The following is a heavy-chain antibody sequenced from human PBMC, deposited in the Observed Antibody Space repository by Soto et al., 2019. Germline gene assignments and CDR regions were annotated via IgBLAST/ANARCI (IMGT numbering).Heavy chain of an antibody. J-gene: IGHJ4*02. Sequence: ASVKVSSQASGYMFTSYGVSWVRQAPGQGLEWIGWISAYNGDTNYAQKLQGRVTMTTDTSTSTAYMELRSLRSDDTAAYYCAREAAWTSPEYWGQGTLVTVSS. V-gene: IGHV1-18*01. D-gene: IGHD6-25*01. CDR1: GYMFTSYG. CDR3: AREAAWTSPEY. CDR2: ISAYNGDT.